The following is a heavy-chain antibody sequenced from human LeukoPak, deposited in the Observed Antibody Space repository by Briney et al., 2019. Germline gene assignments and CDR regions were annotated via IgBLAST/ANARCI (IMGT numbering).Heavy chain of an antibody. V-gene: IGHV4-4*02. CDR3: ARRTGITIFGVVIIGENYFDY. J-gene: IGHJ4*02. CDR1: GGSISSSNW. D-gene: IGHD3-3*01. Sequence: SETLSLTCAVSGGSISSSNWWSWVRQPPGKGLEWIWEINHSGSTNYNPSLKSRVTISVDTSKNQFSLKLSSVTAADTAVYYCARRTGITIFGVVIIGENYFDYWGQGTLVTVSS. CDR2: INHSGST.